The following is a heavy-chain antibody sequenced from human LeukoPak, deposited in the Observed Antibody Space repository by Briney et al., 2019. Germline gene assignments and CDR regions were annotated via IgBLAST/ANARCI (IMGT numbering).Heavy chain of an antibody. CDR3: ARARISSGWYPHFVPNY. CDR1: GGSISSSSYY. D-gene: IGHD6-19*01. Sequence: SETLSLTCTVSGGSISSSSYYLGWIRQPPGKGLEWIGSIYYSGSTYYNPSLKSRVTISVDTSKNQFSLKLSSVTAADTAVYYCARARISSGWYPHFVPNYWGQGTLVTVSS. V-gene: IGHV4-39*01. CDR2: IYYSGST. J-gene: IGHJ4*02.